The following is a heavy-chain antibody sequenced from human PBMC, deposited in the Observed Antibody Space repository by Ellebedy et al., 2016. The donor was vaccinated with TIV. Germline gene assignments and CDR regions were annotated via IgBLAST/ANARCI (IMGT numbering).Heavy chain of an antibody. CDR2: IIGSGGST. CDR3: VTYNRREFEY. CDR1: GFTFSSYS. D-gene: IGHD1-1*01. J-gene: IGHJ4*02. Sequence: GGSLRLXXAASGFTFSSYSMNWVRQAPGKGLEWVSLIIGSGGSTFYADSVKGRFTISRDNSKNTLYLQMNSLRAEDTAVYYCVTYNRREFEYWGQGTLVTVSS. V-gene: IGHV3-23*01.